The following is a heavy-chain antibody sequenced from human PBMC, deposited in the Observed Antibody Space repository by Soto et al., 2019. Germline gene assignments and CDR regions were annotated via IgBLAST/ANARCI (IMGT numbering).Heavy chain of an antibody. J-gene: IGHJ6*02. CDR2: IYYSGST. Sequence: SETLSLTCTVSGGSISSYYWSWIRQPPGKGLEWIGYIYYSGSTNYNPSLKSRVTISVDTSKNQFSLKLSSVTAADTAVYYCARGGSIAAPVGAYYYDGRDVWGQGTTVTVSS. CDR3: ARGGSIAAPVGAYYYDGRDV. CDR1: GGSISSYY. V-gene: IGHV4-59*01. D-gene: IGHD6-6*01.